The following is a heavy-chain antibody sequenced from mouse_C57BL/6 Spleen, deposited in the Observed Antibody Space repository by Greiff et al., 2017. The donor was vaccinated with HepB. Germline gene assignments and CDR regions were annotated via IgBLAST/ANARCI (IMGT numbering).Heavy chain of an antibody. V-gene: IGHV1-39*01. CDR2: INPNYGTT. CDR3: ARRYDSHLYFDV. D-gene: IGHD2-4*01. J-gene: IGHJ1*03. CDR1: GYSFTDYN. Sequence: VQLQQSGPELVKPGASVKISCKASGYSFTDYNMNWVKQSNGKSLEWIGVINPNYGTTSYNQKFKGKATLTVDQSSSTAYMQLTSLTSEYSAVYYCARRYDSHLYFDVWGTGTTVTVSS.